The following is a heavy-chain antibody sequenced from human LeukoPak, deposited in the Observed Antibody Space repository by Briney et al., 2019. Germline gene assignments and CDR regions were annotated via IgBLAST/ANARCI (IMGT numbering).Heavy chain of an antibody. V-gene: IGHV3-23*01. D-gene: IGHD6-13*01. Sequence: GGSLRLSCAASGFTFSSYAMGWVRQAPGKGLEWVSPIRGSGGSTYYADSVKRRLTISRDNSKHTLYLQLNRLRAEDTPVYYCAKHSSRWYFVDYWGQGTLVTLSS. J-gene: IGHJ4*02. CDR3: AKHSSRWYFVDY. CDR1: GFTFSSYA. CDR2: IRGSGGST.